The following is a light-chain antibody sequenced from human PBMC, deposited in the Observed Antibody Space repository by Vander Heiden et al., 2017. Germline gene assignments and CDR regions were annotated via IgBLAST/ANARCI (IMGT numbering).Light chain of an antibody. CDR2: CAS. V-gene: IGKV4-1*01. J-gene: IGKJ3*01. CDR1: QSVLHSSNNKNY. CDR3: QQYDTTPFT. Sequence: DIVMTQSPDSLAVSLGERATIKCKSSQSVLHSSNNKNYLAWCQQIPGQPPKLLIYCASTRDSGVPDRISGGGACTDFTLTISSLQAEDVAVYYCQQYDTTPFTFGPGTTVDIK.